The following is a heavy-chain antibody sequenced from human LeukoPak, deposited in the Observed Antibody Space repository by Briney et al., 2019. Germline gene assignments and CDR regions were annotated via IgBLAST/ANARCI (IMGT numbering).Heavy chain of an antibody. Sequence: GGSLRLSCAASGFIFSSYAMSWVRQAPGKGLEWVSVMSGSGGSTYYADSVKGRFTISRDNSKNTLYLQMNSLRVEDTAVYYCAKTRGGVVATTSDYWGQGTLVTVSS. CDR1: GFIFSSYA. V-gene: IGHV3-23*01. CDR3: AKTRGGVVATTSDY. D-gene: IGHD5-12*01. CDR2: MSGSGGST. J-gene: IGHJ4*02.